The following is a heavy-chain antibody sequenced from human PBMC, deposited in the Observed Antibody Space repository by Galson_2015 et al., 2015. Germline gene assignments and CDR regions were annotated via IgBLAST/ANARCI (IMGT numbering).Heavy chain of an antibody. CDR1: GGSFSGYY. Sequence: SETLSLTCAVYGGSFSGYYWSWIRQPPGKGLEWIGEINHSGSTNYNPSLKSRVTISVDTSKNQFSLKLSSVTAADTAVYYCATERKIVGAAPYWGQGTLVTVSS. CDR3: ATERKIVGAAPY. CDR2: INHSGST. V-gene: IGHV4-34*01. D-gene: IGHD1-26*01. J-gene: IGHJ4*02.